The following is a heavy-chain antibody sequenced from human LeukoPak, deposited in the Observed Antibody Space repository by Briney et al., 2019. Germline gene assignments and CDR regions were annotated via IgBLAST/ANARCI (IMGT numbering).Heavy chain of an antibody. V-gene: IGHV3-30*03. J-gene: IGHJ3*02. CDR2: ISYDGSNK. Sequence: GGSLRLSCAAPGFTFSSYGMHWVRQAPGKGLEWVAVISYDGSNKYYADSVKGRFTISRDNSKNTLYLQMNSLRAEDTAVYYCARTSIWGQGTMVTVSS. D-gene: IGHD3/OR15-3a*01. CDR3: ARTSI. CDR1: GFTFSSYG.